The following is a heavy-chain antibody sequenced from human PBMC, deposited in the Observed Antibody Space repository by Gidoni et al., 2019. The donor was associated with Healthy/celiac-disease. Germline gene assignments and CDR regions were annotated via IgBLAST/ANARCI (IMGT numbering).Heavy chain of an antibody. CDR1: GFTFSSYE. Sequence: EVQLVESGGGLVQPGGSLRLSCAASGFTFSSYEMNWVRQAPGKGLEWVSYISSSGSTIYYADSVKGRFTISRDNAKNSLYLQMNSLRAEDTAVYYCAVIAAAGSLDSVDYWGQGTLVTVSS. V-gene: IGHV3-48*03. D-gene: IGHD6-13*01. CDR2: ISSSGSTI. J-gene: IGHJ4*02. CDR3: AVIAAAGSLDSVDY.